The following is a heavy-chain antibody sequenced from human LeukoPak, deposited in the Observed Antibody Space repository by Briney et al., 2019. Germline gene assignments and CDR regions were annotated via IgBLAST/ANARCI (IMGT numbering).Heavy chain of an antibody. D-gene: IGHD6-19*01. J-gene: IGHJ4*02. CDR3: ARGDSSGSNY. CDR2: ITPILGIA. V-gene: IGHV1-69*04. CDR1: GGTFSSYA. Sequence: SVKVSCKASGGTFSSYAISWVRQAPGQGLEWMGRITPILGIANYAQKFQGRVTITADKSTSTAYMELSSLRSEDTAVYYCARGDSSGSNYWGQGTLVTVSS.